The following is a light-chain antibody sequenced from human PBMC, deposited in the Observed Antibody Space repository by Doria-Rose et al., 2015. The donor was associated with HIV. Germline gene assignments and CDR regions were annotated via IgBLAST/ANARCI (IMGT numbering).Light chain of an antibody. J-gene: IGKJ1*01. CDR2: AAS. CDR3: QQAYSSPPWT. Sequence: SLSASIGDRVILTSRASHTVSTYLNWFQQEPGKAPKLLIYAASRLQSGVPSRFSGSGSGTDFTLTISGLQPGDFATYYCQQAYSSPPWTFGQGTKVEMK. V-gene: IGKV1-39*01. CDR1: HTVSTY.